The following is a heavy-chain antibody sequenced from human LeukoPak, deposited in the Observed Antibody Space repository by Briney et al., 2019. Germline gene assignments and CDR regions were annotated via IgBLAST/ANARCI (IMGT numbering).Heavy chain of an antibody. V-gene: IGHV5-51*01. Sequence: GESLKISCQASGYSFNKYWIAWVRQMPGKGLEWMGLIYPGDSRKRYSPTFQGQVAFSADMSINTAYLQWSSLEASDTAMYYCAGEGGIEGAPFWGQGTLVTVSS. D-gene: IGHD1-26*01. CDR2: IYPGDSRK. J-gene: IGHJ4*02. CDR3: AGEGGIEGAPF. CDR1: GYSFNKYW.